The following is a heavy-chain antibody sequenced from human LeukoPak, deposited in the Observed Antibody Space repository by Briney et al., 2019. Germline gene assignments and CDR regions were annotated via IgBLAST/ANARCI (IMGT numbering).Heavy chain of an antibody. CDR3: ARHETSWFGEPPFDY. Sequence: SETLSLTCTVSGCSISSYYWSWIRQPPGKGLEWVGYIYYSGSTNYNPSLKSRGTISLDKSKKQFFQKLSTVTTADTAVYYCARHETSWFGEPPFDYWGQGTLVTVSS. V-gene: IGHV4-59*01. D-gene: IGHD3-10*01. CDR2: IYYSGST. J-gene: IGHJ4*02. CDR1: GCSISSYY.